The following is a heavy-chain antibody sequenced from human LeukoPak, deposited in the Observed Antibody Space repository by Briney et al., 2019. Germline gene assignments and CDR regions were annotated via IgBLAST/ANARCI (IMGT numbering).Heavy chain of an antibody. CDR1: GGSISNKY. J-gene: IGHJ6*03. CDR2: IYYSGST. Sequence: SETLSLTCTVSGGSISNKYWSWIRQPPGKGLEWIGYIYYSGSTYYNPSLKSRVTISVDTSKNQFSLKLSSVTAADTAVYYCARVHYYYGSGSYYSDYYYYYMDVWGKGTTVTISS. D-gene: IGHD3-10*01. CDR3: ARVHYYYGSGSYYSDYYYYYMDV. V-gene: IGHV4-59*04.